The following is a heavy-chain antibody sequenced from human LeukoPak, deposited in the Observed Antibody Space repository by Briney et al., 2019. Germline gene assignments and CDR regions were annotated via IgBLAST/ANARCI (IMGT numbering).Heavy chain of an antibody. CDR3: AKKGYYDGSGYYMYYFDH. CDR2: ISGRGGST. D-gene: IGHD3-22*01. J-gene: IGHJ4*02. CDR1: GFTFSSYA. Sequence: HGGSLRLSCAASGFTFSSYAMSWVRQAPGKGLEWVSAISGRGGSTYYADSVKGRFTISRDNSKNTLYLQMNSLRAEDTAVYYCAKKGYYDGSGYYMYYFDHWGQGTLVTVSS. V-gene: IGHV3-23*01.